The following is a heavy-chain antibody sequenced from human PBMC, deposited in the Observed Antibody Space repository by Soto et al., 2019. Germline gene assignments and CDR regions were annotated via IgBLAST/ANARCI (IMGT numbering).Heavy chain of an antibody. D-gene: IGHD6-6*01. CDR2: IYYSGST. CDR1: GASMSSGGYY. V-gene: IGHV4-31*03. Sequence: QVQLQESGPGLVKPSQTLSLTCTVSGASMSSGGYYWTWIRQSPGKGLEWIGYIYYSGSTYYNPSLEGRVAISLDTSRSQFSLTLNSVTAADTAIYYCARDRHNNFFDPWGQGTLVTVSS. CDR3: ARDRHNNFFDP. J-gene: IGHJ5*02.